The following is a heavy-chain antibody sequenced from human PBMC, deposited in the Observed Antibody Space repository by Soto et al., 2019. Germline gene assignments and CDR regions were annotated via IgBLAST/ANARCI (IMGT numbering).Heavy chain of an antibody. V-gene: IGHV4-59*08. Sequence: PGGSLRLSCVASGFTFSDHYMTWIRQPPGKGLEWIGYIFHTGTTSYNPSLKSRVTLSVDTSQSQFSLKLNSVTAADTAVYYCTTEAYDNSGSLAFDIWGPGTLVTVSS. CDR3: TTEAYDNSGSLAFDI. J-gene: IGHJ3*02. CDR2: IFHTGTT. D-gene: IGHD3-22*01. CDR1: GFTFSDHY.